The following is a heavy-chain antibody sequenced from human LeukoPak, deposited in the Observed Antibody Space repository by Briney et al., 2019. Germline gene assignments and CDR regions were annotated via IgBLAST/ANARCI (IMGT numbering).Heavy chain of an antibody. CDR1: GGTFSSYA. CDR3: GRTDYGGNVYYFDY. V-gene: IGHV1-2*06. D-gene: IGHD4-23*01. J-gene: IGHJ4*02. Sequence: ASVKVSCKASGGTFSSYAISWVRRAPGQGLECLGRINPNSGDTNYAQKFQGRVTMTRDTSISTAYMELIGLRSDDTAVYYCGRTDYGGNVYYFDYWGQGTLVTVSS. CDR2: INPNSGDT.